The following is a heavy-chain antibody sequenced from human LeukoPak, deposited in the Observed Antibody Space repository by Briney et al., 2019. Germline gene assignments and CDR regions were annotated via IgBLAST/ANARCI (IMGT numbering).Heavy chain of an antibody. CDR1: GGSISSYY. CDR2: IYYSGST. Sequence: SETLSLTCTVSGGSISSYYWNWIRQPPGKGLEWLGYIYYSGSTNYNPSLKSRVTISVDTSKNQFSLKLSSVTAADTAVYYCARSDDCSSTSCYFLDAFDIWGQGTMVTVSS. V-gene: IGHV4-59*01. J-gene: IGHJ3*02. D-gene: IGHD2-2*01. CDR3: ARSDDCSSTSCYFLDAFDI.